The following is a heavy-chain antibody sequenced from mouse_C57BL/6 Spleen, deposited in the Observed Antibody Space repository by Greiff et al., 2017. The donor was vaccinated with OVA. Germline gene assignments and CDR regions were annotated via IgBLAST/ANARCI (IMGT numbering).Heavy chain of an antibody. CDR1: GFTFSDYG. V-gene: IGHV5-17*01. CDR3: TNPYYSYAMDY. Sequence: EVHLVESGGGLVKPGGSLKLSCAASGFTFSDYGMHWVRQAPEKGLEWVAYISSGSSTIYYADTVKGRFTISRDNAKNTLFLQMTSLRSEDTAMYCGTNPYYSYAMDYWGQGTSVTVSS. J-gene: IGHJ4*01. D-gene: IGHD2-12*01. CDR2: ISSGSSTI.